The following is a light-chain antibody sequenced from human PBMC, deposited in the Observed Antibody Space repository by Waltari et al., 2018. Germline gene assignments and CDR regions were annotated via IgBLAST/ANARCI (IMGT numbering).Light chain of an antibody. Sequence: QSALTQPASVSGSPGQSIAISCTGTSSDVGGYNYVSWYQHHPGKVPKLLIYEVSNRPSGVPARFAGSKSGNTASLTISGLQAEDEADYYCTSYTSSSNWVFGGGTTLTVL. V-gene: IGLV2-14*01. CDR3: TSYTSSSNWV. CDR2: EVS. J-gene: IGLJ3*02. CDR1: SSDVGGYNY.